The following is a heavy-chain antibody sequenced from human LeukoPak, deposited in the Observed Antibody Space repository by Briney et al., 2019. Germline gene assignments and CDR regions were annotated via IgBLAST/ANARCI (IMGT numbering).Heavy chain of an antibody. D-gene: IGHD1-26*01. Sequence: GGSLRLSCAASGFTFSSYSMNWVRQAPGKGLEWVSSSSSSSSYIYYADSVKGRFTISRDNAKNSLSLQMNSLRAEDTAVYYCARESGNYPYWYFDLWGRGTLVTVSS. CDR2: SSSSSSYI. J-gene: IGHJ2*01. CDR3: ARESGNYPYWYFDL. CDR1: GFTFSSYS. V-gene: IGHV3-21*01.